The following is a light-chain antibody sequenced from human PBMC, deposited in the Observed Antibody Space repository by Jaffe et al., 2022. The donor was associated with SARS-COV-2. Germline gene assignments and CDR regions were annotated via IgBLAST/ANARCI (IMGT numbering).Light chain of an antibody. Sequence: DIQMTQSPSSLSASVGDRVTITCQASQSISNYLNWYQQKPGKAPKLLVYTASSLQSGVPSRFSGSGSGTDFTLTISSLQADDFASYYCQQSYSTPLTFGGGTKMELK. CDR2: TAS. V-gene: IGKV1-39*01. CDR3: QQSYSTPLT. CDR1: QSISNY. J-gene: IGKJ4*01.